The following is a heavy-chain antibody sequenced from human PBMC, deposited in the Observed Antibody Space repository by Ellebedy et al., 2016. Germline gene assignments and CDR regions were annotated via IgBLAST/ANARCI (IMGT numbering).Heavy chain of an antibody. D-gene: IGHD2-8*01. V-gene: IGHV3-15*01. Sequence: GESLKISXAASGFTFSNAWMSWVRQAPGKGLEWVGRIKSKTDGGTTDYAAPVKGRFTISRDDSKNTLYLQMNSLKTEDTAVYYCTTDLHFAPLKWSRMDVWGKGTTVTVSS. CDR3: TTDLHFAPLKWSRMDV. J-gene: IGHJ6*04. CDR1: GFTFSNAW. CDR2: IKSKTDGGTT.